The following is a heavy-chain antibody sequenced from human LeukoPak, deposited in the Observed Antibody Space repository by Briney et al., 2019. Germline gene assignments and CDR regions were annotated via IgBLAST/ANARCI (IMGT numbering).Heavy chain of an antibody. CDR3: ARGGITIFGGFASYYYYMDV. J-gene: IGHJ6*03. Sequence: ASVKVSCKASGYTFTGYYMHWVRQAPGQGLEWMGWINPNSGGTNYAQKLQGRVTMTRDTSTSAVYMELSSLRSEDTAVYYCARGGITIFGGFASYYYYMDVWGKGTTVTISS. CDR2: INPNSGGT. D-gene: IGHD3-9*01. V-gene: IGHV1-2*02. CDR1: GYTFTGYY.